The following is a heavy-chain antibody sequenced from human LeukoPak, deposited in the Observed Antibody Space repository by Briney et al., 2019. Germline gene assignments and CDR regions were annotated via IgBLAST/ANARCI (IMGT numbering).Heavy chain of an antibody. D-gene: IGHD3-9*01. CDR1: GFTFSSYE. Sequence: GGSLRLSCAASGFTFSSYEMNWVRQAPGKGLEWVSYISSSGSTIYYADSVKGRFTISRDNAKNSLYLQMNSLRAEDTAVYYCAREDYDILTGYRPHIDYWGQGTLVTVSS. V-gene: IGHV3-48*03. CDR3: AREDYDILTGYRPHIDY. CDR2: ISSSGSTI. J-gene: IGHJ4*02.